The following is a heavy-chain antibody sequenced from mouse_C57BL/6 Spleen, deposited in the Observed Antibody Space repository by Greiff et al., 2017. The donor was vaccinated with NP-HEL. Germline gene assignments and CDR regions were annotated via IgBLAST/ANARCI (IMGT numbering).Heavy chain of an antibody. CDR2: ISDGGSYT. CDR1: GFTFSSYA. Sequence: EVMLVESGGGLVKPGGSLKLSCAASGFTFSSYAMSWVRQTPEKRLEWVATISDGGSYTYYPDNVKGRFTISRDNAKNNLYREMSHLKSEDTAMYYCAREEVRVIAYWGQGTLVTVSA. J-gene: IGHJ3*01. V-gene: IGHV5-4*01. CDR3: AREEVRVIAY.